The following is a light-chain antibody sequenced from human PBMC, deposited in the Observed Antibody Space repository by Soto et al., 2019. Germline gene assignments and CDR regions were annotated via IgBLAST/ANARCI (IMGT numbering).Light chain of an antibody. CDR2: EVN. V-gene: IGLV2-14*01. CDR1: TSDVGGYNF. J-gene: IGLJ2*01. Sequence: QSVLTQPASVSGSPGQSITISCTGTTSDVGGYNFVSWYAEHVDKAPKLLIYEVNKRPSGISDRFSGSKSGNAASLTISGLQAEDEADYYCSSFATTTDLVVFGGGTQLTVL. CDR3: SSFATTTDLVV.